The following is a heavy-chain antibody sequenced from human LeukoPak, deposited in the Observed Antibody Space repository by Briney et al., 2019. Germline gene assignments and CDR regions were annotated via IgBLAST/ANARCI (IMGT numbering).Heavy chain of an antibody. CDR3: AKGGSSYSEMDY. V-gene: IGHV3-48*03. J-gene: IGHJ4*02. CDR1: GFTFSRYE. CDR2: ISSSGSTI. D-gene: IGHD4-11*01. Sequence: PGGSLRLSCAASGFTFSRYEMNWDRQAPGKGLEWVSYISSSGSTIYYADSVKGRFTISRDNAKNSLYLQMNSLRAEDTAVYYCAKGGSSYSEMDYWGQGTLVTVSS.